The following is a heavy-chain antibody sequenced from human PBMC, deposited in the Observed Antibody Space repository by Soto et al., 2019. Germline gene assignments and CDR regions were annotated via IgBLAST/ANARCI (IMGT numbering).Heavy chain of an antibody. CDR2: IKSKTDGGAT. V-gene: IGHV3-15*01. J-gene: IGHJ4*02. D-gene: IGHD2-15*01. CDR3: TTLTVVDVHSDY. Sequence: EVQLVESGGGLVQPGGSLRLSCAASGFTFNNAWMNWVRQSPGKGLEWVGRIKSKTDGGATDYAAPVKGRFTISRDESKNTLYLQMNSLNTEDTAVYYCTTLTVVDVHSDYWGQGTLVVVSS. CDR1: GFTFNNAW.